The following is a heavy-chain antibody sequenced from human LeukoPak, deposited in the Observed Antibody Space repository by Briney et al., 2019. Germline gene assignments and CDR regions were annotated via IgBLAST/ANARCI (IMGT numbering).Heavy chain of an antibody. CDR1: GFTVSSNY. CDR3: TTVAFDWLLYQNYYFDY. D-gene: IGHD3-9*01. J-gene: IGHJ4*02. Sequence: PGGSLRLSCAASGFTVSSNYMSWVRQAPGKGLEWVGRIKSKTDGGTTDYAAPVKGRFTISRDDSKNTLYLQMNSLKTEDTAVYYCTTVAFDWLLYQNYYFDYWGQGTLVTVSS. V-gene: IGHV3-15*01. CDR2: IKSKTDGGTT.